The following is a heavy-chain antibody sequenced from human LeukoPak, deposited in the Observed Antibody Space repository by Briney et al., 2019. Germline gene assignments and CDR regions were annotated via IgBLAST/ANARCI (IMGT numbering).Heavy chain of an antibody. Sequence: GGSLRLSCAASGFTFSNHAMNWVRQAPGKGLEWVAVIWYDGSNKYYADSVRGRFTISRDNSKNTLYLQMNSLRAEDTAVYYCALDYYDSSGSYRGGYYFDYWGQGTLVTVSS. CDR3: ALDYYDSSGSYRGGYYFDY. CDR1: GFTFSNHA. V-gene: IGHV3-33*08. D-gene: IGHD3-22*01. J-gene: IGHJ4*02. CDR2: IWYDGSNK.